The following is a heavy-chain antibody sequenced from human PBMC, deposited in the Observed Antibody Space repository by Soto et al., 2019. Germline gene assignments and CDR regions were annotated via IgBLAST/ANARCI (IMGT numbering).Heavy chain of an antibody. J-gene: IGHJ4*02. CDR1: GYTFTSYG. Sequence: QVQLVQSGPEVKKPGASVKVSCKTSGYTFTSYGISWVRQAPGQGLEWMGWISTSKGDTNYAQKFRGRVTMTTDTSTNTGYMELRSRSFDDTAVYYCATRSPAFDYWGQGTLVTVS. CDR3: ATRSPAFDY. V-gene: IGHV1-18*01. CDR2: ISTSKGDT.